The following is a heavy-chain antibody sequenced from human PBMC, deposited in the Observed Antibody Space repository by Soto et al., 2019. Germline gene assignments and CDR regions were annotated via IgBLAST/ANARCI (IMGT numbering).Heavy chain of an antibody. CDR3: AKDKAAAGIIDY. Sequence: QVQLVESGGGVVQPGRSLRLSCAASGFTFSSYGMHWVRQAPGKGLEWVAVISYDGSNKYYADSVKGRFTISRDNSKNTLYLQMNSLRAEDTAVYYCAKDKAAAGIIDYWGQGTLVTVSS. D-gene: IGHD6-13*01. J-gene: IGHJ4*02. CDR2: ISYDGSNK. CDR1: GFTFSSYG. V-gene: IGHV3-30*18.